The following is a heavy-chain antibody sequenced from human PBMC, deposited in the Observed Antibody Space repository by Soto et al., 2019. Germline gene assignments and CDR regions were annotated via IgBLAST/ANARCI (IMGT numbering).Heavy chain of an antibody. CDR1: GFTFSSFA. J-gene: IGHJ3*02. CDR2: ISNNGGTT. CDR3: ARGDYYDTSGPFSDAFDI. D-gene: IGHD3-22*01. V-gene: IGHV3-64*04. Sequence: GGSLRLSCSASGFTFSSFAMHWVRQAPGKGLEYVSVISNNGGTTYYADSVKGRFTISRDNTKNSLYLQVNSLRVEDTAVYYCARGDYYDTSGPFSDAFDIWGQGTMVTVSS.